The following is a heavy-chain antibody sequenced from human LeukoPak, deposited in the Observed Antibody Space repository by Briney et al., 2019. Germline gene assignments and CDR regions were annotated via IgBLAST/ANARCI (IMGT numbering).Heavy chain of an antibody. CDR1: GFTFSSYA. Sequence: GGCLRLSCAASGFTFSSYAMHWVRQAPGKGLEWVAVISYDGSNKYYADSVKGRFTISRDNSKNTLYLQMNSLRAEDTAVYYCARDLYCSGGSCYSALVWGQGTLVTVSS. V-gene: IGHV3-30-3*01. CDR2: ISYDGSNK. J-gene: IGHJ4*02. CDR3: ARDLYCSGGSCYSALV. D-gene: IGHD2-15*01.